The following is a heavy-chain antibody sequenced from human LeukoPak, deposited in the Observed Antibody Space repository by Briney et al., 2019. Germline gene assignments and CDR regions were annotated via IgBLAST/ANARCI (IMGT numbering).Heavy chain of an antibody. CDR3: ARERGNYSPFFDY. V-gene: IGHV4-61*02. CDR1: GGSISSGSYY. Sequence: SQTLSLTCTVSGGSISSGSYYWSWIRQPAGKGLEWIGRIYTSGSSNYNPSLKSRITMSVDTSKNQFSLQLTSVTAADTAVYYCARERGNYSPFFDYWGQGALVTVSS. CDR2: IYTSGSS. D-gene: IGHD1-26*01. J-gene: IGHJ4*02.